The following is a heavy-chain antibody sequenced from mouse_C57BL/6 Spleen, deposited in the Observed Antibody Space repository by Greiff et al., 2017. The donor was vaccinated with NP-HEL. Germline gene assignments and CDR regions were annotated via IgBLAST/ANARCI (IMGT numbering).Heavy chain of an antibody. J-gene: IGHJ1*03. Sequence: DVKLQESGPGLVKPSQSLSLTCSVTGYSITSGYYWNWIRQFPGNKLEWMGYISYDGSNNYNPSLKNRISITRDTSKNQFFLKLKSVTTEDTATYYCAIITTVGYWYFDVWGTGTTVTVSS. CDR2: ISYDGSN. V-gene: IGHV3-6*01. CDR1: GYSITSGYY. CDR3: AIITTVGYWYFDV. D-gene: IGHD1-1*01.